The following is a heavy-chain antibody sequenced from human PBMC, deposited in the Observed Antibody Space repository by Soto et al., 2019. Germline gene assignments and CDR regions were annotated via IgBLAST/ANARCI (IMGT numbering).Heavy chain of an antibody. Sequence: QMEQSGAEVSKPGSSVKVSCKPSGGSLTSYPMAWVRQAPGQGFEWMGGIIPIHGTTEYAQKFQGRVTITADESPNRATLELTGLTSEDTAVYYCARGWGLVSWGQGTLVTVSS. CDR3: ARGWGLVS. CDR1: GGSLTSYP. CDR2: IIPIHGTT. J-gene: IGHJ4*02. V-gene: IGHV1-69*01. D-gene: IGHD3-16*01.